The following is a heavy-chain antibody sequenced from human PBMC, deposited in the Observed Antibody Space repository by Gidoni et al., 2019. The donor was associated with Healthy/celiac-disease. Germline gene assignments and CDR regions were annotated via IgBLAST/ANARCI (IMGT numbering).Heavy chain of an antibody. J-gene: IGHJ5*02. CDR2: ISSSSSYI. CDR1: GFTFSSYS. CDR3: ASDGWRVNNWFDP. Sequence: EVQLVESGGGLVKPGGSLRLACAASGFTFSSYSMNWVRQAPGKGLEWVSSISSSSSYIYYADSVKGRFTISRDNAKNSLYLQMNSLRAEDTAVYYCASDGWRVNNWFDPWGQGTLVTVSS. V-gene: IGHV3-21*01. D-gene: IGHD2-2*03.